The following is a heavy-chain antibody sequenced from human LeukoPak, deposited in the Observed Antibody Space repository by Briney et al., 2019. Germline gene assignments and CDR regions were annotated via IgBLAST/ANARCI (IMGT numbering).Heavy chain of an antibody. Sequence: SQTLSLTCAISGDSVSSNSAAWNWIRQSPSRGLEWLGRTYYRSKWYNDYAVSVKSRITINPDTSKNQFSLQLNSVTPEDTAVYYCARGVLRFLEWLLPNYYHYYMDVWGKGTTVTVSS. V-gene: IGHV6-1*01. J-gene: IGHJ6*03. CDR3: ARGVLRFLEWLLPNYYHYYMDV. D-gene: IGHD3-3*01. CDR2: TYYRSKWYN. CDR1: GDSVSSNSAA.